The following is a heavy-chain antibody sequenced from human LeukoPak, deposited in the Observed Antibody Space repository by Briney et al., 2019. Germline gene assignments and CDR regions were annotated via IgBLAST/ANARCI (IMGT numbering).Heavy chain of an antibody. CDR1: GYSFTRNG. CDR2: ISANSGNT. D-gene: IGHD3-16*01. J-gene: IGHJ4*02. Sequence: ASVKVSCKPSGYSFTRNGISWVRQAPGQGLEWMAWISANSGNTNYAQNFQDRVTLTTDTSTSTAYMELRSLRSDDTAVYYCARDVNYAFDYRGKGTLVTVSS. CDR3: ARDVNYAFDY. V-gene: IGHV1-18*01.